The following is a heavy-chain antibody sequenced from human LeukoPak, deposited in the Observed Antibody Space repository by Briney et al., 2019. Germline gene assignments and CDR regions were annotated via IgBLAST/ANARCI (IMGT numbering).Heavy chain of an antibody. CDR1: GFTFSHYG. J-gene: IGHJ4*02. CDR2: IWSDGSNR. V-gene: IGHV3-33*06. Sequence: GGSLTLSCATSGFTFSHYGMHWVRQAPGKGLEWVAVIWSDGSNRYYGDPVKGRFTISRDNFQSTVYLQMNSLRAEDTAVYYCAKDAQRGFDYSNSLDNWGQGTLVTVSS. CDR3: AKDAQRGFDYSNSLDN. D-gene: IGHD4-11*01.